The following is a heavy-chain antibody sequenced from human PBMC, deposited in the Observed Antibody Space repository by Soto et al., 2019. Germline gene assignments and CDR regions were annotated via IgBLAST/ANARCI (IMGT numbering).Heavy chain of an antibody. CDR1: GFTVNSKY. Sequence: EVQLVESGGGLIQPGGSLRLSCAASGFTVNSKYMSWVRQATGKGLEWVSVIYSSGSTYYADSVKDRFTISRDNSKNTLYLQMNSRRAEYTALYYCAKVALGGYYDSIGYRGAFDIWGQGTMVTVSS. J-gene: IGHJ3*02. CDR3: AKVALGGYYDSIGYRGAFDI. D-gene: IGHD3-22*01. CDR2: IYSSGST. V-gene: IGHV3-53*01.